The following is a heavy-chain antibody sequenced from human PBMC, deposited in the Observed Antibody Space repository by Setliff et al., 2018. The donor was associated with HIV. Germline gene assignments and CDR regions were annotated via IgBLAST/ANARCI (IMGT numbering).Heavy chain of an antibody. CDR1: GYRFIDYY. CDR3: ARDKYYYGSGSFDF. CDR2: INPNTGGT. Sequence: GASVKVSCKASGYRFIDYYIHWVRQAPGQGLEWMGWINPNTGGTNFAQMFQGRVTMTRDTSISIAYMDLSSLGSDDTAVYYCARDKYYYGSGSFDFWGQGTLVTVSS. D-gene: IGHD3-10*01. J-gene: IGHJ4*02. V-gene: IGHV1-2*02.